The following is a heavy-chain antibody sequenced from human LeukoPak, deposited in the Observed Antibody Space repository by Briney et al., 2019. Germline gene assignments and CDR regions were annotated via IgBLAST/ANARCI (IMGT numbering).Heavy chain of an antibody. CDR2: ISGYNGNT. J-gene: IGHJ4*02. D-gene: IGHD4-17*01. CDR1: GYTFTSYG. Sequence: GASVKVSCKTSGYTFTSYGISWVRQAPGQGLEWMGWISGYNGNTDYAQKFQGRVTMTTDTSTSTAYMELRSLRSDDTAVYYCARDYGVTTLWFCFDYWGRGTLVTVSS. V-gene: IGHV1-18*01. CDR3: ARDYGVTTLWFCFDY.